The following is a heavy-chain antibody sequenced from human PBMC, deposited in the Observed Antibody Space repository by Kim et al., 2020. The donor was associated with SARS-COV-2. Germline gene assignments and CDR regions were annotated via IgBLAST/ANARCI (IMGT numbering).Heavy chain of an antibody. J-gene: IGHJ6*02. D-gene: IGHD3-10*01. CDR2: INPNSGGT. CDR3: ARGGSGRNYYYYGMDV. CDR1: GYTFTGYS. Sequence: ASVKVSCKASGYTFTGYSMHWVRQAPGQGLEWMGWINPNSGGTNYAQKFQGWVTMTRDTSISTAYMELSRLRSDDTAVYYCARGGSGRNYYYYGMDVWGQGTTVTVS. V-gene: IGHV1-2*04.